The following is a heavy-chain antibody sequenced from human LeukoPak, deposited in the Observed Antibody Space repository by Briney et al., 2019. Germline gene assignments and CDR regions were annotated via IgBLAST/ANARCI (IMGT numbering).Heavy chain of an antibody. CDR2: ISWNSGSI. CDR3: AREAGGDY. D-gene: IGHD1-26*01. CDR1: GFTFDDYA. J-gene: IGHJ4*02. V-gene: IGHV3-9*01. Sequence: PGGSLRLSCAASGFTFDDYAMHWVRQAPGKGLEWVSGISWNSGSIGYADSVKGRFTISRDNAKNSLYLQMNSLRDEDTAVYYCAREAGGDYWGQGTLVTVSS.